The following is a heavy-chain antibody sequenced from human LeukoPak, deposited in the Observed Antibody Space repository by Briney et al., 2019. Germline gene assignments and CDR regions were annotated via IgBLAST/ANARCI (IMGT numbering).Heavy chain of an antibody. CDR1: GYSISSGYY. J-gene: IGHJ5*02. V-gene: IGHV4-38-2*02. Sequence: NPSETLSLTCTVSGYSISSGYYWGWIRQPPGKGLEWIGSIYHSGSTYYNPSLKSRVTISVDTSKNQLSLKLSSVTAADTAVYYCARVPGPNWFDPWGQGTLVTVSS. CDR2: IYHSGST. CDR3: ARVPGPNWFDP.